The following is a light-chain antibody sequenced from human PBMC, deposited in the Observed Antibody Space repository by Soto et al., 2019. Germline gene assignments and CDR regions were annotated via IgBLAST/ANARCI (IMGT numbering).Light chain of an antibody. CDR2: AAA. CDR1: QGISSF. V-gene: IGKV1-8*01. CDR3: QQYLSYPYT. J-gene: IGKJ2*01. Sequence: AIRMTQSPSSISASTGDRVTITCRTSQGISSFLAWYQQKPGKAPKLLIYAAATLQRGAPSRFSASGSVTHFTLLLSRLQSEDFATYFCQQYLSYPYTFGQGTKLEI.